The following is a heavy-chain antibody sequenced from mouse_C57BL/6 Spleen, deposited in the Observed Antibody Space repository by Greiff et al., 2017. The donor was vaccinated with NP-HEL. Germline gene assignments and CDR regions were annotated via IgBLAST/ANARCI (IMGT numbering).Heavy chain of an antibody. J-gene: IGHJ1*03. D-gene: IGHD1-1*01. CDR1: GYTFTSYW. CDR3: ARADYYGSSYETDWYFDV. CDR2: INPSNGGT. V-gene: IGHV1-53*01. Sequence: QVQLQQSGTELVKPGASVKLSCKASGYTFTSYWMHWVKQRPGQGLEWIGNINPSNGGTNYNEKFKSKATLTVDKSSSTAYMQLSSLTSEDSAVYYCARADYYGSSYETDWYFDVWGTGTTVTVSS.